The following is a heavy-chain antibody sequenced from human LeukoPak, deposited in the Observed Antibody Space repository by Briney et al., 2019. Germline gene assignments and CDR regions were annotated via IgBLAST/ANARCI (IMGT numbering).Heavy chain of an antibody. CDR1: GFTFSNYW. CDR2: IKEDGSEK. CDR3: ARVARATADY. V-gene: IGHV3-7*03. Sequence: GGSPRLSCVASGFTFSNYWMNWVRQAPGKGLEWVANIKEDGSEKDYVDSVKGRFTISRDNTKNSLYLQMNSLRAEDTAVYYCARVARATADYWGQGTLVTVSS. D-gene: IGHD5-12*01. J-gene: IGHJ4*02.